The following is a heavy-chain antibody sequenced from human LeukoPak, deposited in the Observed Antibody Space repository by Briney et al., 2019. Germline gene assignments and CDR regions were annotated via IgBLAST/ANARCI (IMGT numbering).Heavy chain of an antibody. J-gene: IGHJ6*02. Sequence: SETLSLTCSVSGGSINNYYWSWIRQPPGKGLEWIGYVFYSGTTNYSPSLKSRVTISVDTSKNQFSLKLSSVTAADTAVYYCARDTSIIANYYGMDVWGQGTTVTVSS. V-gene: IGHV4-59*12. CDR2: VFYSGTT. CDR1: GGSINNYY. D-gene: IGHD6-13*01. CDR3: ARDTSIIANYYGMDV.